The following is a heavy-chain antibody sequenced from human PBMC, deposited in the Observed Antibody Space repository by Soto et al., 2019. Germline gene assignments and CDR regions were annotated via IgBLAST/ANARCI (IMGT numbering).Heavy chain of an antibody. CDR2: ISYDGSNK. CDR1: GFTISSYA. V-gene: IGHV3-30-3*01. D-gene: IGHD2-15*01. Sequence: QVQLVESGGGVVQPGRSLRLSCAASGFTISSYAMHWVRQAPGKGLEWVAVISYDGSNKYYADSVKGRFTISRDNSKNTLYLQMNSLRAEDTAVYYCARDHVVVAATFRASYYGMDVWGQGTTVTVSS. CDR3: ARDHVVVAATFRASYYGMDV. J-gene: IGHJ6*02.